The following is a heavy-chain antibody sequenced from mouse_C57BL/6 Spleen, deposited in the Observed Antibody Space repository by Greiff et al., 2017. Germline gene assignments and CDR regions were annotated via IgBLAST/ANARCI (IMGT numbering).Heavy chain of an antibody. CDR3: VRRSYYGSSPYWYFDV. Sequence: EAGGGLVQPKGSLKLSCAASGFSFNTYAMNWVRQAPGKGLEWVARIRSKSNNYATYYADSVKDRFTISRDDSESMLYLQMNNLKTEDTAMYYCVRRSYYGSSPYWYFDVWGTGTTVTVSS. V-gene: IGHV10-1*01. D-gene: IGHD1-1*01. CDR2: IRSKSNNYAT. J-gene: IGHJ1*03. CDR1: GFSFNTYA.